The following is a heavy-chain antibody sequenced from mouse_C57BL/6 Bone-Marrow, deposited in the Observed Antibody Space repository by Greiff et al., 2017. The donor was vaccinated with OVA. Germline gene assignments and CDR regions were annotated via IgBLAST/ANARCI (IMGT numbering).Heavy chain of an antibody. CDR3: ARDGPRRAFAY. Sequence: EVQLVESGGGLVKPGGSLKLSCAASGFTFSSYAMSWVRQTPEKRLEWVATISDGGSYTYYPDNVKGRFTISRDNAKNNLYLQMSHLKSEDTAMYYCARDGPRRAFAYWGQGTLVTVSA. CDR1: GFTFSSYA. CDR2: ISDGGSYT. J-gene: IGHJ3*01. D-gene: IGHD2-12*01. V-gene: IGHV5-4*01.